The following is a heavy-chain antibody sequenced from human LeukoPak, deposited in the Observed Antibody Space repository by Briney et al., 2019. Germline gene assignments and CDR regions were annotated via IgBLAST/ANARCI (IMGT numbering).Heavy chain of an antibody. CDR2: INPNNGGT. CDR1: GYTFTDYY. D-gene: IGHD5-18*01. CDR3: ARDFGYSYGDDY. V-gene: IGHV1-2*06. J-gene: IGHJ4*02. Sequence: ASVKVSCKASGYTFTDYYMHWVRQAPGQGLEWMGRINPNNGGTNYAQKFQGRVTMTRDTSISTAYMELNRLTSDDTAVYYCARDFGYSYGDDYWGQGTLVTVSS.